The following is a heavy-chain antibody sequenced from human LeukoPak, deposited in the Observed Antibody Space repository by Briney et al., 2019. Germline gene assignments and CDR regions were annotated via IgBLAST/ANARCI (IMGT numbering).Heavy chain of an antibody. Sequence: PGGSLRLSCAASGFTFSSYGTHWVRQAPGKGLEWVAVISYDGSNKYYADSVKGRFTISRDNSKNTLYLQMNSLRAEDTAVYYCAKNTYVWSWLVIRPTSGYFDYWGQGTLVTVSS. J-gene: IGHJ4*02. V-gene: IGHV3-30*18. CDR3: AKNTYVWSWLVIRPTSGYFDY. CDR2: ISYDGSNK. D-gene: IGHD6-19*01. CDR1: GFTFSSYG.